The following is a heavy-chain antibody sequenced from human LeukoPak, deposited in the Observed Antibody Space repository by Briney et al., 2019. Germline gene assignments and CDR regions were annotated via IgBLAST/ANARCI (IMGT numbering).Heavy chain of an antibody. CDR3: AKDRPHCSSTSCYSDGMDV. J-gene: IGHJ6*02. V-gene: IGHV3-30*18. Sequence: PGRSLRLSCAASGFTFSSYGMHWVRQAPGKGLEWVAVISYDGSNKYYADSVKGRFTISRDNSKNTLYLQMNSLRAEDTAVYYCAKDRPHCSSTSCYSDGMDVWGQGTTVTVSS. CDR1: GFTFSSYG. D-gene: IGHD2-2*01. CDR2: ISYDGSNK.